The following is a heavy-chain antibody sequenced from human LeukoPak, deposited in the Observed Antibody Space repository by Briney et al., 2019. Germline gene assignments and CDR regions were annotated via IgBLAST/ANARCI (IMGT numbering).Heavy chain of an antibody. Sequence: GASVKVSCKASGYTFTSYGISWVRQAPGQGLEWMGWISAYNGNTNYAQKLQGRVTMTTDTSTSTAYVELRSLRSDDTAVYYCARDPGGPGHISGWFYYYYYMDVWGKETTVTVSS. J-gene: IGHJ6*03. CDR1: GYTFTSYG. D-gene: IGHD6-19*01. CDR3: ARDPGGPGHISGWFYYYYYMDV. CDR2: ISAYNGNT. V-gene: IGHV1-18*01.